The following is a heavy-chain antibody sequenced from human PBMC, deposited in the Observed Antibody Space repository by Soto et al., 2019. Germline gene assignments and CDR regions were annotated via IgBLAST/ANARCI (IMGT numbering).Heavy chain of an antibody. Sequence: GVLRLSCVGSGFTFSTYSINWVRQAPGKGLEWVSSISSHSDIYYADSVKGRFTISRDNAKNSVSLQMNSLRAEDTAVYYCAREYTAWPLAYGLDVWGQGTTVTVS. V-gene: IGHV3-21*01. CDR2: ISSHSDI. CDR1: GFTFSTYS. CDR3: AREYTAWPLAYGLDV. D-gene: IGHD2-2*02. J-gene: IGHJ6*02.